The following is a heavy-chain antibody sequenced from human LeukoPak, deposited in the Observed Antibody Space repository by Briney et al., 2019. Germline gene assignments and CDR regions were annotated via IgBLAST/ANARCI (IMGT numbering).Heavy chain of an antibody. CDR1: GFTFSSYA. Sequence: GGSLRLSCAASGFTFSSYAMNWVRQAPGKGLEWVSGISNGGSTYYADSVKGRFTISRDYFQTTLYLQMNSLRAEDSAVYYCAKETSRSLDYWGQGTLVTVSS. J-gene: IGHJ4*02. CDR3: AKETSRSLDY. CDR2: ISNGGST. V-gene: IGHV3-23*01. D-gene: IGHD6-6*01.